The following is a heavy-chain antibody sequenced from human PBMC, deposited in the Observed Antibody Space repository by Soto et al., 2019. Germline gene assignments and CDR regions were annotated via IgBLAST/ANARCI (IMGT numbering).Heavy chain of an antibody. D-gene: IGHD4-17*01. CDR2: ISASSSST. Sequence: EVQLLESGGGLVQPGGSLRLSCATSGFTFSTYAMSWVRQAPGKGLEWVSAISASSSSTYYADSVKGRFTISRDNSKETLHLQMDSLRADDTAVYYCAKPGYAGSYGDSRGRDKYYIDYWGQGTLVTVSS. CDR3: AKPGYAGSYGDSRGRDKYYIDY. V-gene: IGHV3-23*01. J-gene: IGHJ4*02. CDR1: GFTFSTYA.